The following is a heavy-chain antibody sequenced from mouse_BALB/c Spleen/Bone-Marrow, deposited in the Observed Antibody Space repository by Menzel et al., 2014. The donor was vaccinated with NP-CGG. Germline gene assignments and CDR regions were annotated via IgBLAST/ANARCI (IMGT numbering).Heavy chain of an antibody. J-gene: IGHJ4*01. D-gene: IGHD1-2*01. CDR3: ARWNGYYAMDY. CDR1: GYSITSGYS. Sequence: EVKLMDSGPALVKPSQSLSLTCTVTGYSITSGYSWHWIRQFPGNTLEWMGYIHYSGGTNYNPSLKSRISITRDTSKNQFFLQLNSVTTEDTATYYCARWNGYYAMDYWGQGTSVTVSS. CDR2: IHYSGGT. V-gene: IGHV3-1*02.